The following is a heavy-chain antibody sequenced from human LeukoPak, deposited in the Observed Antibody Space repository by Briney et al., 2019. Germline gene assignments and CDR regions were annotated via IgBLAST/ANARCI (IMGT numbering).Heavy chain of an antibody. CDR3: ARDEAVGPTTMVAFDI. D-gene: IGHD1-26*01. J-gene: IGHJ3*02. Sequence: ASVRVSCKASGYTFSSYYMHWVRQAPGQGLEWMGIINPSGGSTSYAQKFQGRVTMTRDMSTSTVYMELSSLRSEDTAVYYCARDEAVGPTTMVAFDIWGQGTMVTVSS. V-gene: IGHV1-46*01. CDR1: GYTFSSYY. CDR2: INPSGGST.